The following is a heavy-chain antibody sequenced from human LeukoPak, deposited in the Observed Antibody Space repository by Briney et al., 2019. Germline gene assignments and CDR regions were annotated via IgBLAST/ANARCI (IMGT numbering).Heavy chain of an antibody. V-gene: IGHV4-39*07. CDR3: ARGVSKWELLSHYFDY. Sequence: SETLSLTCTVSGGSISSSSYYWGWIRQPPGKGLEWIGSIYYSGSTYYNPSLKSRVTISVDTSKNQFSLKLSSVTAADTAVYYCARGVSKWELLSHYFDYCGQGTLVTVSS. D-gene: IGHD1-26*01. J-gene: IGHJ4*02. CDR2: IYYSGST. CDR1: GGSISSSSYY.